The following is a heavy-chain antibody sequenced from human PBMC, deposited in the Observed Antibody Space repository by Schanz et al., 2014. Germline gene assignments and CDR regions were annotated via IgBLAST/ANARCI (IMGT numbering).Heavy chain of an antibody. J-gene: IGHJ4*02. CDR2: ISGSGGST. V-gene: IGHV3-23*04. CDR3: AKDPSHGDYDYYFDY. CDR1: GFAFSVYG. D-gene: IGHD3-22*01. Sequence: VQMVDSGGGVVQPGRSLRLSCAASGFAFSVYGMHWVRQAPGKGPEWVSAISGSGGSTYYADSVKGRFTISRDNSKNTLYLQMNSLRAEDTAVYYCAKDPSHGDYDYYFDYWGQGTLVTVSS.